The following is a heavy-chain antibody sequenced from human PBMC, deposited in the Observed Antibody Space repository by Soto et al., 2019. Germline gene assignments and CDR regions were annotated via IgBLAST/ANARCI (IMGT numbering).Heavy chain of an antibody. Sequence: GGSLRLSCAASGCTFSSYAMCLVRQAQGKGLEWVSSISVSGDSTFYADSVKGRFTISRDNFRNTLHLQMNSLRAEDTALYYCAKDGDSITRNKPLDYWGQGTLVTVSS. CDR1: GCTFSSYA. CDR2: ISVSGDST. D-gene: IGHD3-3*01. V-gene: IGHV3-23*01. CDR3: AKDGDSITRNKPLDY. J-gene: IGHJ4*02.